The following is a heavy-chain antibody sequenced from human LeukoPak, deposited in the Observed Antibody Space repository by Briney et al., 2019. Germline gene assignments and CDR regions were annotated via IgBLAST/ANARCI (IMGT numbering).Heavy chain of an antibody. CDR1: GFTLSDFW. CDR2: IKQDGSEK. J-gene: IGHJ6*03. D-gene: IGHD3-10*01. CDR3: ARDIRGVYYMDV. V-gene: IGHV3-7*01. Sequence: PGGSLRLSCAACGFTLSDFWMSWVRQAPGKGLEWVASIKQDGSEKYYVDSVKARFTISRDNAKSSLYLQMNSLRAEDTAVYYCARDIRGVYYMDVWGKGTTVTISS.